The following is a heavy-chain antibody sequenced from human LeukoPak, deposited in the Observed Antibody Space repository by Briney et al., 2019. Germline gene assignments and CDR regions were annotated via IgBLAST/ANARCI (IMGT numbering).Heavy chain of an antibody. V-gene: IGHV1-69*01. J-gene: IGHJ4*02. Sequence: EASVKVSCKASGGTFSSYAISWVRQAPGQGLEWMGGIIPIFGTANCAQKFQGRVTITADESTSTAYMELSSLRSEDTAVYYCAREPIWFGELPYYFDYWGQGTLVTVSS. CDR2: IIPIFGTA. CDR3: AREPIWFGELPYYFDY. D-gene: IGHD3-10*01. CDR1: GGTFSSYA.